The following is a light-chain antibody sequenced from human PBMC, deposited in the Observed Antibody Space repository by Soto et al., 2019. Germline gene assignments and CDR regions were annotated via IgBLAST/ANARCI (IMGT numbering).Light chain of an antibody. Sequence: RMLQSPSTLSASVGDRVSIACRASQSISIWLAWYQQKPGKAPKLLIYTASNLEGGVPSRFSGSGSGTEFTLTISSLQPDDFATYYCQQYSSAWTFGQGTKVDI. CDR1: QSISIW. CDR3: QQYSSAWT. V-gene: IGKV1-5*03. CDR2: TAS. J-gene: IGKJ1*01.